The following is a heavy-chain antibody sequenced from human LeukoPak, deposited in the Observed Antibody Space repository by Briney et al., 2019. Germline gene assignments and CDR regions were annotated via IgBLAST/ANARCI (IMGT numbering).Heavy chain of an antibody. CDR2: INSNGGST. D-gene: IGHD2-15*01. CDR1: GFTFSNYA. J-gene: IGHJ1*01. V-gene: IGHV3-64D*06. CDR3: VKGVVVAASVWEYFQH. Sequence: GGSLRLSCSASGFTFSNYAMHWVRQAPGKRLEYVSIINSNGGSTYYTDSVKGRFTISRGNAKNTLYLQMSSLRAEDTAVYYCVKGVVVAASVWEYFQHWGQGTLVTVSS.